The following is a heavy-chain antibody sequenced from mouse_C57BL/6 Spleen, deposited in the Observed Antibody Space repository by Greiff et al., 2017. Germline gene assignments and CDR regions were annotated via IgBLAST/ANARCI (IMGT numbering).Heavy chain of an antibody. D-gene: IGHD1-1*02. Sequence: QVQLQQPGAELVRPGSSVKLSCKASGYTFTSYWMDWVKQRPGQGLEWIGNIYPSDSETHYNQKFKDKDTLTVDKSSSTAYMQLSSLTSEDSAVYYCARRGTNYGHFDYWGQGTTLTVSS. CDR3: ARRGTNYGHFDY. J-gene: IGHJ2*01. CDR1: GYTFTSYW. CDR2: IYPSDSET. V-gene: IGHV1-61*01.